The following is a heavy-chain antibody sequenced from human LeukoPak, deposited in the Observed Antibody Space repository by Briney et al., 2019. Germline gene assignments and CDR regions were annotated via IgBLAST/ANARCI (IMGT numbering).Heavy chain of an antibody. D-gene: IGHD4-17*01. CDR2: MNPNSGNT. V-gene: IGHV1-8*01. CDR3: ATAVTTWIGYYYYGMDV. J-gene: IGHJ6*02. Sequence: GASVKVSCKASGYTFTSYDINWVRQATGQGLEWMGWMNPNSGNTGYAQKFQGRVTMTRNTSISTAYMELSSLRSEDTAVYYCATAVTTWIGYYYYGMDVWGQGTTVTVSS. CDR1: GYTFTSYD.